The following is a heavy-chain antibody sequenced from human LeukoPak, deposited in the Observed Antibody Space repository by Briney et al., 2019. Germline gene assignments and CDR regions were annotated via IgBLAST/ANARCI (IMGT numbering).Heavy chain of an antibody. J-gene: IGHJ4*02. CDR2: FDPEQAKT. Sequence: ASVKVSCKVSGDSLTDLNIQWVRPAPGKGLECLGGFDPEQAKTIYARNFQGRVTMTEDASTDTASMELHSLKSEDTAVYYCATRGGNFWSGFEKWGQGTLIIVSS. D-gene: IGHD3-3*01. CDR3: ATRGGNFWSGFEK. V-gene: IGHV1-24*01. CDR1: GDSLTDLN.